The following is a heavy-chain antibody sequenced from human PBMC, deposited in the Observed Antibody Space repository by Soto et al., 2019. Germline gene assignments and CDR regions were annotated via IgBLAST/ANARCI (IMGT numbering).Heavy chain of an antibody. V-gene: IGHV4-31*03. D-gene: IGHD1-26*01. CDR3: AREGGGSSDFDY. CDR2: IYYSGST. CDR1: GGSISSGGYY. Sequence: SETLSLTCTVSGGSISSGGYYWSWIRQHPGKGLEWIGYIYYSGSTYYNPSLKSRVTISVDTSKNQFSLKLSSVTAADTAVYYCAREGGGSSDFDYWGQGTLVTVSS. J-gene: IGHJ4*02.